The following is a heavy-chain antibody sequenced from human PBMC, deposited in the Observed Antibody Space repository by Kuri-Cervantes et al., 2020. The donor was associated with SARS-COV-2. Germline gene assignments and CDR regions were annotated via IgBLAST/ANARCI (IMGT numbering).Heavy chain of an antibody. D-gene: IGHD6-25*01. CDR2: IYSSGSA. J-gene: IGHJ4*02. Sequence: SQTLSLTCAVSGYSISSSYYWSWIRQPAGKGLEWIGRIYSSGSANYNPSLKSRVTMSVDSSKNQFSLKLSSVTAADTAVYYCARATSRPTIAAAGYFDSWGQGILVTVSS. V-gene: IGHV4-4*07. CDR3: ARATSRPTIAAAGYFDS. CDR1: GYSISSSYY.